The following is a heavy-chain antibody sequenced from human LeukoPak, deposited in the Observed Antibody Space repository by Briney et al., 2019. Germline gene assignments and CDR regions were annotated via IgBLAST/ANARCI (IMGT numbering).Heavy chain of an antibody. J-gene: IGHJ6*03. CDR3: ARKNDYGDSYYMDV. Sequence: SETLSLTCTVSGGSISSGSYYWGWIRQHPGKGLGWIGYIHNTGKTDYNPSLKSRIIISLDTSKNRFSVRLSSVTAADTALYYCARKNDYGDSYYMDVWGKGTTVTVSS. CDR2: IHNTGKT. D-gene: IGHD4-17*01. CDR1: GGSISSGSYY. V-gene: IGHV4-31*03.